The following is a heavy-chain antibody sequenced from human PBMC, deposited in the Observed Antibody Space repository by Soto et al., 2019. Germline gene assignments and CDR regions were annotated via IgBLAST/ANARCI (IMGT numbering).Heavy chain of an antibody. CDR1: GYTFTSYD. CDR2: MNPNSGDT. D-gene: IGHD4-17*01. V-gene: IGHV1-8*01. Sequence: QVQLVQSGAEVKKPGASVKVPCKASGYTFTSYDINWVRQAPGEGLEWMGWMNPNSGDTEFAQKFQGRVPLTRNTPIRTAYMELSSLTSEDTAVYYCTRRGYDSCDQSDAFDIWGQGTGVIVS. J-gene: IGHJ3*02. CDR3: TRRGYDSCDQSDAFDI.